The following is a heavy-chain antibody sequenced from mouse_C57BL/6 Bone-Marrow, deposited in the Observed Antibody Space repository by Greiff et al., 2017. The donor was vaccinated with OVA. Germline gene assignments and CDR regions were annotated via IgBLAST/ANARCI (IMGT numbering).Heavy chain of an antibody. CDR2: IHPNSGST. Sequence: QVQLQQPGAELVKPGASVKLSCKASGYTFTSYWMHWVKQRPGQGLEWIGMIHPNSGSTNYNEKFKSKATLTVDKSSSTPYMQLSSLTSVDSAVYYCAIWIYYAYLYYFGYWGQGTTLTVSS. D-gene: IGHD2-2*01. CDR3: AIWIYYAYLYYFGY. J-gene: IGHJ2*01. V-gene: IGHV1-64*01. CDR1: GYTFTSYW.